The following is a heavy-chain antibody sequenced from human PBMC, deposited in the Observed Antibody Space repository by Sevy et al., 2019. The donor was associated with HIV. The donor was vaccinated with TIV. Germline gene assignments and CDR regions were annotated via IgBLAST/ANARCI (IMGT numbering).Heavy chain of an antibody. CDR3: ARDCSSTSCLWGLDV. Sequence: GGSLRLSCAASGFTFSNYWMSWVRQAPGKGLEWVANIKRDGSEKYYMATLKGRFTISRDNAKNSLYLQITSLRAEDTAMYYCARDCSSTSCLWGLDVWGQGTTVTVSS. D-gene: IGHD2-2*01. CDR2: IKRDGSEK. CDR1: GFTFSNYW. V-gene: IGHV3-7*03. J-gene: IGHJ6*02.